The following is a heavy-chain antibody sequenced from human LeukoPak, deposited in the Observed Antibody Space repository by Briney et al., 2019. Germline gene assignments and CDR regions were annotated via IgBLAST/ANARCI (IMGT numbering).Heavy chain of an antibody. CDR1: GFTFSSYA. J-gene: IGHJ4*02. D-gene: IGHD1-26*01. V-gene: IGHV3-23*01. CDR3: AKEGRKIVGATVFDY. Sequence: AGGSVRLSCTASGFTFSSYAMSWVRQAPGKGLEWVSAISCSGGSTYYADSVKGRFTISRDNSKNTLYLQMNSLRAEDTAVYYCAKEGRKIVGATVFDYWGQGTLVTVSS. CDR2: ISCSGGST.